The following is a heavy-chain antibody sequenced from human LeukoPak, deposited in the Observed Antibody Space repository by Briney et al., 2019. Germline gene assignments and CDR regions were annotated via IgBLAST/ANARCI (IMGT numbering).Heavy chain of an antibody. Sequence: GGSLRLSCAASGFTVSNNYMSWVRQAPGKGLEWVSVLYSGGTTYYLDSVKSRFTIPRDSSKNTLYLQMNSLRAEDTAIYYCASEKTGRDYWGQGTQVTVSS. CDR3: ASEKTGRDY. CDR1: GFTVSNNY. D-gene: IGHD1-1*01. CDR2: LYSGGTT. J-gene: IGHJ4*02. V-gene: IGHV3-53*01.